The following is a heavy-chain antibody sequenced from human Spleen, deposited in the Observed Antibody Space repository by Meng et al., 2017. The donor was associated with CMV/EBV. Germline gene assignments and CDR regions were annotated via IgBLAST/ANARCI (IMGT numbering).Heavy chain of an antibody. CDR3: AVTIFGVVINPQNWFDP. D-gene: IGHD3-3*01. CDR2: IIPIFGTA. J-gene: IGHJ5*02. Sequence: GTFSSYAISWVRQAPGQGLEWMGGIIPIFGTANYAQKFQGRVTITTDESTSTACMELSSLRSEDTAVYYCAVTIFGVVINPQNWFDPWGQGTLVTVSS. V-gene: IGHV1-69*05. CDR1: GTFSSYA.